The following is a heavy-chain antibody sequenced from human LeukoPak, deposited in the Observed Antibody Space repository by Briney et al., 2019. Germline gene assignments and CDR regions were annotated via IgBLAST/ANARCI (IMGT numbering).Heavy chain of an antibody. D-gene: IGHD2-2*01. V-gene: IGHV3-23*01. CDR3: AKAAVYCSSTSCTYYFDY. J-gene: IGHJ4*02. CDR2: ISGSGGST. CDR1: GFTFSSYA. Sequence: GGSLRLSCAASGFTFSSYAISWVRQAPGKGLEWVSAISGSGGSTYYADSVKGRFTISRDNSKNTLYLQMNSLRAEDTAVYYCAKAAVYCSSTSCTYYFDYWGQGTMVTVSS.